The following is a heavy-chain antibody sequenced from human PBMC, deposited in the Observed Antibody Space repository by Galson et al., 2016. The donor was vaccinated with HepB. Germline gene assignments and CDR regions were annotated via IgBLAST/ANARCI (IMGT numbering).Heavy chain of an antibody. CDR3: AGTTVASGGTRRFDY. V-gene: IGHV3-7*04. Sequence: SLRLSCAASGFTFTNYWMSWVRQTPEKGLEWVANISPDGGEKYYVDSVKGRFTISRDNAKNSLSVQMNSLRSDDTAVYYCAGTTVASGGTRRFDYWGQGTLVTVSS. CDR1: GFTFTNYW. J-gene: IGHJ4*02. D-gene: IGHD1-14*01. CDR2: ISPDGGEK.